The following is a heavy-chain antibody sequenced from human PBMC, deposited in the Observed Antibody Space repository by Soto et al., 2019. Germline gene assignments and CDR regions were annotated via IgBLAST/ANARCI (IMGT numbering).Heavy chain of an antibody. J-gene: IGHJ6*02. CDR3: ARAPLLTMVRGDGMDV. CDR1: GGTFSSYT. D-gene: IGHD3-10*01. V-gene: IGHV1-69*02. Sequence: QVQLVQSGAEVKKPGSSVKVSCKASGGTFSSYTISWVRQAPGQGLEWMGRIIPILGIANYAQKFQGRVTITAEKSTSTAYRELSSMRSEDTAVYYCARAPLLTMVRGDGMDVWGQGTTVTVSS. CDR2: IIPILGIA.